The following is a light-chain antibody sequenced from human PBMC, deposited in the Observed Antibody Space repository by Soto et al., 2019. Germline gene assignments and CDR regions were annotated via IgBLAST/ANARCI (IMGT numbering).Light chain of an antibody. V-gene: IGLV1-44*01. Sequence: QPVLTQPPSASGTPGQRVTISCSGSSSTIGSNTVNWYQQLPGTAPKLLIYNNNQRPSGVPDRFSGSKSGTSASLAISGLQSEDEADYYCAAWDDSLNGYVFGTGTKLTVL. CDR1: SSTIGSNT. J-gene: IGLJ1*01. CDR2: NNN. CDR3: AAWDDSLNGYV.